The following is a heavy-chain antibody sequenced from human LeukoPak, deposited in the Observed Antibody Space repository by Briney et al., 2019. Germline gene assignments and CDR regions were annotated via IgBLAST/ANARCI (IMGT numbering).Heavy chain of an antibody. J-gene: IGHJ6*02. CDR1: GYTFTSYG. D-gene: IGHD3-10*01. CDR3: ARDDYYYGSGSYPCGYYYYYGMGV. CDR2: ISAYNGNT. V-gene: IGHV1-18*01. Sequence: ASVKVSCKASGYTFTSYGISWVRQAPGQGLEWMGWISAYNGNTNYAQKLQGRVTMTTDTSTSTAYMELRSLRSDDTAVYYCARDDYYYGSGSYPCGYYYYYGMGVWGQGTTVTVSS.